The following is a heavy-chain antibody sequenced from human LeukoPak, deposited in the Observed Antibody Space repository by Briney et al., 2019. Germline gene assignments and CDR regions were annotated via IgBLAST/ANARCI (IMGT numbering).Heavy chain of an antibody. V-gene: IGHV3-49*03. CDR1: GFTFGDYA. D-gene: IGHD2-2*01. CDR3: TRAYTQLGFDP. J-gene: IGHJ5*02. Sequence: GGSLRLSCTASGFTFGDYAMSWFRQAPGKGLEWVCFIRSKAYVGTTEYAASVKGRFPISRDDSKSIAYLQMDSLKTEDTAVYYCTRAYTQLGFDPWGQGTLVTVSS. CDR2: IRSKAYVGTT.